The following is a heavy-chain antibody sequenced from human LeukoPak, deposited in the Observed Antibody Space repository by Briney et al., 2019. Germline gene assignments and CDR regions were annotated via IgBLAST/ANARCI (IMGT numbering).Heavy chain of an antibody. Sequence: GGSLRLSCAASGFTFSSYWMHWVRQAPGKGLVWVSRINSDGSSTNYADSVKGGFTISRDNAKNTLYMQMNSLRAEDTAVYYCASTFSSSPHWGRGTLVTVSS. J-gene: IGHJ4*02. V-gene: IGHV3-74*01. CDR3: ASTFSSSPH. D-gene: IGHD6-6*01. CDR1: GFTFSSYW. CDR2: INSDGSST.